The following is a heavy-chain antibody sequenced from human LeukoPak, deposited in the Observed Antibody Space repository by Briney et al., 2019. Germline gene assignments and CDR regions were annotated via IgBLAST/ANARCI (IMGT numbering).Heavy chain of an antibody. CDR3: ASTPGSGWYLMSVY. V-gene: IGHV4-59*01. Sequence: PSETLSLTCTVSGGSISSYYWSWIRQPPGKGLEWIGYIYYSGSTNYNPSLKSRVTISVDTSKNQFSLKLSSVTAADTAVYYCASTPGSGWYLMSVYWGQGTLVTVSS. J-gene: IGHJ4*02. CDR2: IYYSGST. CDR1: GGSISSYY. D-gene: IGHD6-19*01.